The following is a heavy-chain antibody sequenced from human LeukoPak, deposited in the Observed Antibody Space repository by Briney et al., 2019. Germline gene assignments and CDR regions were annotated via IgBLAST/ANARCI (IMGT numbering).Heavy chain of an antibody. CDR2: INHSGST. J-gene: IGHJ6*02. D-gene: IGHD5-12*01. CDR1: GGSFSGYY. Sequence: PSETLSLTCAVYGGSFSGYYWSWIRQPPGKGLEWIGEINHSGSTNYNPSLKSRVTISVDTSKNQFSLKLSSVTAADTAVYYCARGVATITDYYYGMDVWDQGTTVTVSS. CDR3: ARGVATITDYYYGMDV. V-gene: IGHV4-34*01.